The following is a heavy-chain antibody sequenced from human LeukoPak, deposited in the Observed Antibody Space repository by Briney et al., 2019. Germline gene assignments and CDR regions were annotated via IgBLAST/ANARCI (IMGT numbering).Heavy chain of an antibody. V-gene: IGHV4-59*01. CDR3: ARAGYCSGTSCSMYYFDY. CDR1: GDSISSYY. Sequence: PSETLSLTCTVSGDSISSYYWSWIRQPPGKGLEWIGYIYYSGDPNYSPSLKSRVTISVHTSKNQFSLNLTSVTAADTAVYYCARAGYCSGTSCSMYYFDYWGQGTLVSVSS. J-gene: IGHJ4*02. CDR2: IYYSGDP. D-gene: IGHD2-2*03.